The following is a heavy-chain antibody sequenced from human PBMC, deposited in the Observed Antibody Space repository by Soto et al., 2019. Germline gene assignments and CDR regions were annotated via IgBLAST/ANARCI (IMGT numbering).Heavy chain of an antibody. CDR2: INSDGSIT. J-gene: IGHJ4*02. CDR1: GFSFSNYW. Sequence: GGSLRLSCAASGFSFSNYWMHWVRQVPGKGLVWVSVINSDGSITRDADPVKGRFTISRDNAKYTLYLQMNSLRAEDTAVYYCARGGGYCSSTSCPYVVDYWGQGTLVTVSS. D-gene: IGHD2-2*01. CDR3: ARGGGYCSSTSCPYVVDY. V-gene: IGHV3-74*01.